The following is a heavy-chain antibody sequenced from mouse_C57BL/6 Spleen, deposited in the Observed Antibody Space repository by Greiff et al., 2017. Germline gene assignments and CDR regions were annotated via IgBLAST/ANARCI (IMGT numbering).Heavy chain of an antibody. CDR3: ARDRAEAAMDY. J-gene: IGHJ4*01. V-gene: IGHV3-6*01. Sequence: EVQLQESGPGLVKPSQSLSLTCSVTGYSITSGYYWNWIRQFPGNKLEWMGYISYDGSNNYNPSLKNRISITRDTSKNQFFLKLNSVTTEDTATXYCARDRAEAAMDYWGQRTSVTVSS. CDR1: GYSITSGYY. CDR2: ISYDGSN. D-gene: IGHD3-1*01.